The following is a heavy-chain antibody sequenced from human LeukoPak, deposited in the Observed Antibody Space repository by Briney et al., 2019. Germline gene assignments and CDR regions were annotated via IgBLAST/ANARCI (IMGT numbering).Heavy chain of an antibody. D-gene: IGHD6-13*01. CDR1: GFTFSSYA. CDR2: ISGSGGST. V-gene: IGHV3-23*01. J-gene: IGHJ4*02. CDR3: VGYSSSWYVGDFDY. Sequence: GGSLRLSCAASGFTFSSYAMSWVRQAPGKGLEGVSAISGSGGSTYYADSVKGRFTISRDNSKNTLYLQMDSLRAEDTAVYYCVGYSSSWYVGDFDYWGQGTLVTVSS.